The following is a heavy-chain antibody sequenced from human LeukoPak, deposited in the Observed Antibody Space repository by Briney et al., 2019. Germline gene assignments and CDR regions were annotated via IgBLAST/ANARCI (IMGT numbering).Heavy chain of an antibody. CDR1: GGSISSSNW. D-gene: IGHD3-22*01. CDR2: IYHSGST. CDR3: ARRDYYDSSGSYD. J-gene: IGHJ4*02. Sequence: SETLSLTCTVSGGSISSSNWWSWVRQPPGKGLEWIGEIYHSGSTNYNPSLKSRVTISVDKSKNQFSLKLSSVTAADTAVYYCARRDYYDSSGSYDWGQGTLVTVSS. V-gene: IGHV4-4*02.